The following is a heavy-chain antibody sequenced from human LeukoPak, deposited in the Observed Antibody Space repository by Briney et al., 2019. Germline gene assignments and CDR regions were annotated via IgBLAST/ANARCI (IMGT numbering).Heavy chain of an antibody. CDR2: ISSSSSYI. V-gene: IGHV3-21*01. Sequence: GGSLRLSCAASGFTFSSYSMNWVRQAPGKGLEWVSSISSSSSYIYYADSVKGRFTISRDNAKNTLYLQMNSLRAEDTAVYYCARGRRSIVVVPAARRGYYYMDVWGNGTTVTVSS. CDR1: GFTFSSYS. J-gene: IGHJ6*03. D-gene: IGHD2-2*01. CDR3: ARGRRSIVVVPAARRGYYYMDV.